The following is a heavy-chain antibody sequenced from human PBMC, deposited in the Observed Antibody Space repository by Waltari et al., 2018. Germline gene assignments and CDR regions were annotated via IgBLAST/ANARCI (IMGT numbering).Heavy chain of an antibody. V-gene: IGHV3-23*03. CDR3: AKEKRISYYDSSGQFDY. D-gene: IGHD3-22*01. Sequence: EVQLLESGGGLVKPGGSLRLSCAASGFTFPNYAMSWVRPATGKGLEWVSVSYSGGDTYYAESVKGRFTISRDNSKNTLYLQMNSLRAEDTAVYFCAKEKRISYYDSSGQFDYWGQGTLVTVSS. J-gene: IGHJ4*02. CDR2: SYSGGDT. CDR1: GFTFPNYA.